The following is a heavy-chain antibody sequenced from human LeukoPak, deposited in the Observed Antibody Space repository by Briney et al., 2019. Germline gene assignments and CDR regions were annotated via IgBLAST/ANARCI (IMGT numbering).Heavy chain of an antibody. J-gene: IGHJ4*02. Sequence: GGSLRLSCAASRFTFSNYTMSWVRQAPGKGLEWVAVIWYDGSNKYYADSVKGRFTISRDNSKNTLYLQMNSLRAEDTAVYYCATAHYDSSGSLFDYWGQGTLVTVSS. CDR1: RFTFSNYT. V-gene: IGHV3-33*08. CDR2: IWYDGSNK. CDR3: ATAHYDSSGSLFDY. D-gene: IGHD3-22*01.